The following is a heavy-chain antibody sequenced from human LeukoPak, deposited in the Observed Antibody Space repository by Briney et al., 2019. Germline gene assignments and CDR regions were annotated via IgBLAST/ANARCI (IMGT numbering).Heavy chain of an antibody. Sequence: PSETLSLTCTVSGGSISSSSYYWGWIRQPPGKTLEWIGSIYSSGSTYYNSSLQSRVIIIIDTPKNHFSLKLSSVTAADTAVYYCARGKYSSSWYRWFDPWGQGTLVTVSS. D-gene: IGHD6-13*01. J-gene: IGHJ5*02. CDR3: ARGKYSSSWYRWFDP. CDR2: IYSSGST. CDR1: GGSISSSSYY. V-gene: IGHV4-39*07.